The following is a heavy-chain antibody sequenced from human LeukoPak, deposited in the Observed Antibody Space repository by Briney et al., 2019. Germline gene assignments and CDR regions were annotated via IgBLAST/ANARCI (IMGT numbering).Heavy chain of an antibody. CDR1: GFTFDDYG. V-gene: IGHV3-20*04. CDR2: INWGGGST. Sequence: PGGSLRLSCAASGFTFDDYGMSWVRQAPGKGLEWVSGINWGGGSTGSADSVKGRFSMSRDDAKNSLFLQMNSLRAEDTALYFCARDLRSGATGQVRFDYWGRGTLVTVSS. D-gene: IGHD2-15*01. J-gene: IGHJ4*02. CDR3: ARDLRSGATGQVRFDY.